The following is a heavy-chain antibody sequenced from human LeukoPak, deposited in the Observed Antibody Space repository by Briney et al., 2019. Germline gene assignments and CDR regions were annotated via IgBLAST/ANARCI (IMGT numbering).Heavy chain of an antibody. V-gene: IGHV4-34*01. CDR1: GGSFSGYY. D-gene: IGHD2-21*02. CDR3: ARRKGGSDSIDY. Sequence: SETLSLTCAVYGGSFSGYYWSWVRQPPGKGPEWIGEIDQSGSTNYNPSLKSRVTITIDTSKNQFSLKLNSVTAADTAVYYCARRKGGSDSIDYWGQGTLVTMSS. J-gene: IGHJ4*02. CDR2: IDQSGST.